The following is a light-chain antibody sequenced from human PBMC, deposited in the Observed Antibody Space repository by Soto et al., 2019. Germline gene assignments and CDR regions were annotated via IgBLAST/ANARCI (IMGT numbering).Light chain of an antibody. CDR3: SSYTSSSTLV. Sequence: QSVLTQPASVSGSPGQSITISCTGTSSDVGCYNYVSWYQRHPGKAPKLMIYDVSNRPSGVSNRFSGSKSGNTASLTISGLQAEDEADYYCSSYTSSSTLVFGAGTKVTVL. J-gene: IGLJ1*01. V-gene: IGLV2-14*01. CDR1: SSDVGCYNY. CDR2: DVS.